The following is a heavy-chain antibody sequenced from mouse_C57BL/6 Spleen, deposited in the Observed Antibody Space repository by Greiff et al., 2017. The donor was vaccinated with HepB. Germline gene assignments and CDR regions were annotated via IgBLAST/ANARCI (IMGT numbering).Heavy chain of an antibody. CDR2: IDPSDSYT. CDR1: GYTFTSYW. Sequence: QVQLQQSGAELVKPGASVKLSCKASGYTFTSYWMQWVKQRPGQGLEWIGEIDPSDSYTNYNQKFKGKATLTVDTSSSTAYMQLSSLTSEDSAVYYGARSEVITTEAMDYWGQGTSVTVSS. CDR3: ARSEVITTEAMDY. D-gene: IGHD1-1*01. V-gene: IGHV1-50*01. J-gene: IGHJ4*01.